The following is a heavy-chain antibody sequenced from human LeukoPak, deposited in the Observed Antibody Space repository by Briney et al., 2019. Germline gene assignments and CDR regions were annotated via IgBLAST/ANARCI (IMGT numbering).Heavy chain of an antibody. J-gene: IGHJ4*02. Sequence: GGSLRLSCAASGFTVITNDMTWVRQAPGGVHEWVSVLYSDGNTKYADSVQGRFTISRDNSKSTLYLEMNSLSPDDTAVYYCARGVEPLAANTLAYWGQGTLVTVSS. CDR3: ARGVEPLAANTLAY. V-gene: IGHV3-53*01. CDR2: LYSDGNT. D-gene: IGHD1-14*01. CDR1: GFTVITND.